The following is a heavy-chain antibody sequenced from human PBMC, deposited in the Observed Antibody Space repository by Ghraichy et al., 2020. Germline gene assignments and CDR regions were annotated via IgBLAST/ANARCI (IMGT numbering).Heavy chain of an antibody. CDR3: TRGNYDSSAYYYPTDY. CDR1: GFTFGDYP. J-gene: IGHJ4*02. CDR2: IKTKTYGGTS. Sequence: GESLNISCTASGFTFGDYPMSWFRQAPGKGLEWVGFIKTKTYGGTSEYAASVKGRFTISRDDSNSIAYLQMNSLETEDTAVYYCTRGNYDSSAYYYPTDYWGQGTLVTVSS. V-gene: IGHV3-49*03. D-gene: IGHD3-22*01.